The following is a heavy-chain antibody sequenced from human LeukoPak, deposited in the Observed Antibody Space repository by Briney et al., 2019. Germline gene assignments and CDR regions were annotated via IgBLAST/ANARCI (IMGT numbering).Heavy chain of an antibody. Sequence: PGGSLRLSCAASGFTFSSYAMHWVRQAPGKGLEWVAVISYDGSNKYYADSVKGRFTISRDNSKNTLYLQMNSLRAEDTAVYYCARAPPRITGNGMDVWGQGTTVTASS. CDR2: ISYDGSNK. CDR3: ARAPPRITGNGMDV. D-gene: IGHD1-20*01. V-gene: IGHV3-30*04. J-gene: IGHJ6*02. CDR1: GFTFSSYA.